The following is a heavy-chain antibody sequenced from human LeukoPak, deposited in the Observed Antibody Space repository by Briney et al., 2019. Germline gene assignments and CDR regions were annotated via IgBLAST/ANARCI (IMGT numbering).Heavy chain of an antibody. Sequence: PSETLSLTCTVSGGSISSSSYYWGWIRQPPGKGLEWIGSIYYSGSTYYNPSLKSRVTISVDTSKNQFSLKLSSVTAADTAVYYCARDNGFLDTNFFDYWGQGTLVTVSS. D-gene: IGHD3-3*01. CDR1: GGSISSSSYY. V-gene: IGHV4-39*07. CDR3: ARDNGFLDTNFFDY. CDR2: IYYSGST. J-gene: IGHJ4*02.